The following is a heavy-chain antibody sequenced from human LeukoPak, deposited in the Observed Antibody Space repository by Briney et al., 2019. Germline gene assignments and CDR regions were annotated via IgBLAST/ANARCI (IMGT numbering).Heavy chain of an antibody. CDR1: GYSFTNYW. J-gene: IGHJ3*02. CDR2: IYPGDSDS. V-gene: IGHV5-51*01. Sequence: GESLKISCKGSGYSFTNYWIGWVRQMPGKGLEWMGIIYPGDSDSKYSPSFQGQGTISADKSISTAYLQWSSLKASDTAMYYCARTRTPSSYDAFDIWGQGTMVTVSS. D-gene: IGHD2-15*01. CDR3: ARTRTPSSYDAFDI.